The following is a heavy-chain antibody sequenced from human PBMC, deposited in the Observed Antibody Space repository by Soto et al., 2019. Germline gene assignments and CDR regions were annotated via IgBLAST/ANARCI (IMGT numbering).Heavy chain of an antibody. CDR3: AGKSLSKLNWVGP. CDR1: GYTFTNYG. V-gene: IGHV1-18*04. Sequence: QLQLVQSGTELKKPGASVKVSCKASGYTFTNYGITWVRQAPGQGLEWMGWINADYGNTNYEQKFQGRVTMTTDTTTNPAYMELRSLGSYGPAVYYLAGKSLSKLNWVGPRGQGTLVTVSS. CDR2: INADYGNT. J-gene: IGHJ5*02. D-gene: IGHD2-2*01.